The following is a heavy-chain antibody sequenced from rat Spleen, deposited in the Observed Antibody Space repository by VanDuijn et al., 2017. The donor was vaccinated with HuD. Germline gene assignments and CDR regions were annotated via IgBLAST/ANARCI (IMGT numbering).Heavy chain of an antibody. J-gene: IGHJ2*01. CDR3: ARLPKGYFDY. CDR2: ISYDGSST. V-gene: IGHV5-29*01. CDR1: GFTFSDYY. Sequence: EVQLVESDGGLVQPGRSLKLSCAASGFTFSDYYMAWVRQAPTKGLEWVATISYDGSSTYYRDSVKGRFTISRDNAKSTLYLQMDSLRSEDTATYYCARLPKGYFDYWGQGVMVTVSS.